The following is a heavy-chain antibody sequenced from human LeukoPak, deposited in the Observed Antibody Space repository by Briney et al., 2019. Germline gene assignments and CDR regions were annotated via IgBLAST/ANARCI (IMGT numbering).Heavy chain of an antibody. J-gene: IGHJ4*02. CDR3: ARDSRHYYDSSGSDY. V-gene: IGHV1-8*01. CDR2: MNPNSGNT. CDR1: GYTFTSYD. Sequence: ASVKVSCKASGYTFTSYDINWVRQATGQGLEWMGWMNPNSGNTGYAQKFQGRVTMTRNTSISTAYMELRSLRSDDTAVYYCARDSRHYYDSSGSDYWGQGTLVTVSS. D-gene: IGHD3-22*01.